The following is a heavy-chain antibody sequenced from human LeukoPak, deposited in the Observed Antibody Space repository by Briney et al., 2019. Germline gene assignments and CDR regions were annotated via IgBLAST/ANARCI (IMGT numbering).Heavy chain of an antibody. CDR3: AGGSGYCSSTSCYNDY. Sequence: GSSVKVSCKASGGTFSSYAISWVRQAPGQGLEWMGRIIPILGIANYAQKFQGRVTITADKSTSTAYMELSSLRSEDTAVYYCAGGSGYCSSTSCYNDYWGQGTLVTVSS. V-gene: IGHV1-69*04. CDR1: GGTFSSYA. J-gene: IGHJ4*02. CDR2: IIPILGIA. D-gene: IGHD2-2*02.